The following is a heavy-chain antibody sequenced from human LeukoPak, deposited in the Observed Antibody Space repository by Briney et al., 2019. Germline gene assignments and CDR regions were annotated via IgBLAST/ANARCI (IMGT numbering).Heavy chain of an antibody. CDR3: AKRIGSCNNIRCLYFDH. Sequence: GGSLRLPCAASGFTFDNYAMSWVRLAPGKGLEWVSTVSGSGGGTYYADSVKGRFTISRDNSKNTVNLQMNSLRAEDTAVYYCAKRIGSCNNIRCLYFDHWGQGAPVTVSS. J-gene: IGHJ4*02. V-gene: IGHV3-23*01. D-gene: IGHD2-2*01. CDR1: GFTFDNYA. CDR2: VSGSGGGT.